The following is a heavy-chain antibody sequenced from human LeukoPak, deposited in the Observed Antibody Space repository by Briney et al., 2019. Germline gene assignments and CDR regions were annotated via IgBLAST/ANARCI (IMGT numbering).Heavy chain of an antibody. CDR1: GGSISSYY. J-gene: IGHJ5*02. Sequence: SETLSLTCTVSGGSISSYYWSWIRQPPGKGLEWIGYIYYSGSTNYNPSLKSRVTISVDTSKNQFSLKLSSVTAADTAVYYCARAPQYYDFWSGYYFGWFDPWGQGTLVTVSS. V-gene: IGHV4-59*01. D-gene: IGHD3-3*01. CDR3: ARAPQYYDFWSGYYFGWFDP. CDR2: IYYSGST.